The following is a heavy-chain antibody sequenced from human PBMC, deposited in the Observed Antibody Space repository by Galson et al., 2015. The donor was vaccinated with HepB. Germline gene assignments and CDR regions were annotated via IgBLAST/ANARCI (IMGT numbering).Heavy chain of an antibody. CDR1: GYTLTELS. CDR2: FDPEDGET. Sequence: SVKVSCKVSGYTLTELSMHWVRQAPGKGLEWMGGFDPEDGETIYAQKFQGRVTMTEDTSTDTAYMELSSLRSEDTAVYYCATFTMVRGVRTVYYYYGMDVWGQGTTVTVSS. V-gene: IGHV1-24*01. J-gene: IGHJ6*02. D-gene: IGHD3-10*01. CDR3: ATFTMVRGVRTVYYYYGMDV.